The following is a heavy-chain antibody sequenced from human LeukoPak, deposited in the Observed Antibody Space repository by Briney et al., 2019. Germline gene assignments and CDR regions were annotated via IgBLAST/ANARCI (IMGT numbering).Heavy chain of an antibody. V-gene: IGHV3-48*03. CDR1: GFTFSSYE. J-gene: IGHJ4*02. D-gene: IGHD5-12*01. CDR2: ISSSGSTI. CDR3: ARDVYSGYDWGG. Sequence: PGGSLRLSCAASGFTFSSYEMNWVRQAPGKGLKWVSYISSSGSTIYYADSVKGRFTISRDNAKNSLYLQMDSLRPEDTAVYFCARDVYSGYDWGGWGQGTLVTVSS.